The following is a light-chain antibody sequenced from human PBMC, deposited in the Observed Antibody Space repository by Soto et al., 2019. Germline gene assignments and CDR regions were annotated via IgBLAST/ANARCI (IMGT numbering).Light chain of an antibody. CDR1: NSNIGAGYD. J-gene: IGLJ3*02. V-gene: IGLV1-40*01. Sequence: QSVLTQPPSVSGAPGQRVTISCTGSNSNIGAGYDVHWYQQLPGTAPKLLIYTNSNRPSGVPDRISGSKSATSASLAITGLQAEDEADYYCQSYDSSVNGGVFGGGTKVTVL. CDR3: QSYDSSVNGGV. CDR2: TNS.